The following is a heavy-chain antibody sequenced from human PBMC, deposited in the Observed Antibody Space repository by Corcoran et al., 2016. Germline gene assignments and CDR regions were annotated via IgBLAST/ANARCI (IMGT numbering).Heavy chain of an antibody. J-gene: IGHJ6*02. CDR3: TTSLGAGTTYYYYGMDV. Sequence: EVQLVESGGGLVKPGGSLRLSCAASGFTFTNAWMNWVRQAPGKGLEWVGRIKSKTDGGTTAYAAPVKGRFTISRDDSKNTLYLQMNSLKTEYTAVYYCTTSLGAGTTYYYYGMDVWGQGTTVTVSS. V-gene: IGHV3-15*07. CDR2: IKSKTDGGTT. D-gene: IGHD6-19*01. CDR1: GFTFTNAW.